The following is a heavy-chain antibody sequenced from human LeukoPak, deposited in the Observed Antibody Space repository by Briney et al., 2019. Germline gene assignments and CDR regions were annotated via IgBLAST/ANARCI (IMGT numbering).Heavy chain of an antibody. Sequence: GGSLRLSCAASGFTFSSYSMNWVRQALGKGLEWVSSISSGSSYIYYADSVKGRFTISRDNAKNSLYLQMNSLRAEDTAVYYCARVYTGFDYWGQGTLVTVSS. V-gene: IGHV3-21*01. J-gene: IGHJ4*02. CDR2: ISSGSSYI. CDR1: GFTFSSYS. CDR3: ARVYTGFDY. D-gene: IGHD3-16*01.